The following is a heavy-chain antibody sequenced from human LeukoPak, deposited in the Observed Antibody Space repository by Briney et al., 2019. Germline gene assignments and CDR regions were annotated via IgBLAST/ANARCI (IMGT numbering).Heavy chain of an antibody. CDR1: SGSFSGYY. CDR3: ASRWAFYYYMYV. V-gene: IGHV4-34*01. CDR2: INHRGST. J-gene: IGHJ6*03. Sequence: SDTLSLTCAGYSGSFSGYYWSWIRQPPGMGLEWIGEINHRGSTNSNPSLKGRVTISVDTSKNQFSLKLSSVTAADTAVYYCASRWAFYYYMYVWGKGATVTVSS. D-gene: IGHD3-16*01.